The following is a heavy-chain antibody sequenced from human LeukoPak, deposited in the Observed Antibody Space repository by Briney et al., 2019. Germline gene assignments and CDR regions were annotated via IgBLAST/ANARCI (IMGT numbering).Heavy chain of an antibody. D-gene: IGHD3-16*01. CDR2: ISGSGGST. V-gene: IGHV3-23*01. J-gene: IGHJ4*02. Sequence: GGSLRLSCAASGFTFSSYAMSWVRQAPGRGLEWVSAISGSGGSTYYADSVKGRFTISRDNSKNTLYLQMNSLRAEDTAVYYCAKDGLEPLWYYWGQGTLVTVSS. CDR3: AKDGLEPLWYY. CDR1: GFTFSSYA.